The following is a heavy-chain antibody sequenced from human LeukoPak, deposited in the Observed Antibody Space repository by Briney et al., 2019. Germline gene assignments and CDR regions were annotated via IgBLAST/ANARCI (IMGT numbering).Heavy chain of an antibody. CDR2: ISAYNGNT. Sequence: ASVKVSCKASGYTFTSYGISWVRQAPGQGLEWMGWISAYNGNTNYAQKLQGRVTMTTDTSTSTVYMELRSLRSDDTAVYYCSKKFGIVRGLMGKWGQGTLVTVSS. V-gene: IGHV1-18*01. J-gene: IGHJ4*02. CDR1: GYTFTSYG. D-gene: IGHD3-10*01. CDR3: SKKFGIVRGLMGK.